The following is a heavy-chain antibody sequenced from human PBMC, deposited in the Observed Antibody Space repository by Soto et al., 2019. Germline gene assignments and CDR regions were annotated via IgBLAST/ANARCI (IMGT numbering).Heavy chain of an antibody. CDR3: AGCEMDLPSTSCYLAS. CDR2: IYYSRGT. J-gene: IGHJ5*02. D-gene: IGHD2-2*01. Sequence: PSETLSLTCTVSGGSISSGGYYWSWIRQHPGMGLDWIGIIYYSRGTYYIPSLKSRVAISVDTSKIHFSLNLSSVTAADTALYYCAGCEMDLPSTSCYLASWGQGTLVTVSS. V-gene: IGHV4-39*01. CDR1: GGSISSGGYY.